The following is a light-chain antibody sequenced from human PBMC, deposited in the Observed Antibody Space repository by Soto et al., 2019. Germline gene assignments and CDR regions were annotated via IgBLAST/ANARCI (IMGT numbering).Light chain of an antibody. V-gene: IGLV2-14*01. CDR3: SSYTTSNTLV. CDR2: EVS. CDR1: SSTAGSYSH. Sequence: QSALTQPASVSESPGQSITISCTGPSSTAGSYSHGPGYQQYPGKAPKVLIYEVSNRPSGVSNRFAVSNSGNTASLTISGLQAEDEADYYCSSYTTSNTLVFGTGTKGTV. J-gene: IGLJ1*01.